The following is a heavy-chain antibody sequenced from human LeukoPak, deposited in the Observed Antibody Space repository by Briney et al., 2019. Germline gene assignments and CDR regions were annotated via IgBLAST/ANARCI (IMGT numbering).Heavy chain of an antibody. J-gene: IGHJ4*02. Sequence: GGSLRLSCAASGFTFNNYAMTWVRQASGKGLEWVSAISRSGGSTYYADSVKGRFTISKDNSKTTLYLRMNSLRAEDTAVYYCAKEGDYYNSIVPNYWGQGTLVTVSS. CDR2: ISRSGGST. D-gene: IGHD3-22*01. CDR3: AKEGDYYNSIVPNY. V-gene: IGHV3-23*01. CDR1: GFTFNNYA.